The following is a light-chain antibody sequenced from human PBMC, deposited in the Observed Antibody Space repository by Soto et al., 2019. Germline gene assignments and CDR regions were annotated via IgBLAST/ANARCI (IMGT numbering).Light chain of an antibody. Sequence: QSALTPPASLSGSPGQSITISCTGTSSDVGGYNYVSWYQQHPGKAPKLMIYEVSNRPSGVSNRFSGSKSGNTASLTIAGLQAEDEADYYCSSYTSSSTLVVLGGGTKLTVL. V-gene: IGLV2-14*01. CDR1: SSDVGGYNY. CDR2: EVS. CDR3: SSYTSSSTLVV. J-gene: IGLJ2*01.